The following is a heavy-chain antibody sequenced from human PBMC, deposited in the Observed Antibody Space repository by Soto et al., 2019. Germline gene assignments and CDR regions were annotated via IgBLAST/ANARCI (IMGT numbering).Heavy chain of an antibody. J-gene: IGHJ5*02. CDR3: ARDTYYYDSSANWFDP. D-gene: IGHD3-22*01. Sequence: PSETLSLTCNVSGGSISNYHWSWIRQPPGKGLEWIGYINNSGSTNYNPSLKSRVTISVDKSKNQFSLKLSSVTAADTAVYYCARDTYYYDSSANWFDPWGQGTLVTVSS. CDR1: GGSISNYH. V-gene: IGHV4-59*12. CDR2: INNSGST.